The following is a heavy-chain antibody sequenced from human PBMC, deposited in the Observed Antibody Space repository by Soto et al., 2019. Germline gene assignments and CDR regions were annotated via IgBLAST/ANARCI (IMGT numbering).Heavy chain of an antibody. V-gene: IGHV3-30*18. CDR2: ISYDGSNK. J-gene: IGHJ6*02. CDR1: GFTFSSYG. D-gene: IGHD2-15*01. CDR3: AKDLEACSGGSCYSASLPPYYYYGMDV. Sequence: PWGSLRLSCAASGFTFSSYGMHWVRQAPGKGLEWVAVISYDGSNKYYADSGKGRFTISRDNSKNPLYLQMNSLRAEDTAVYYCAKDLEACSGGSCYSASLPPYYYYGMDVWGQGTTVTVSS.